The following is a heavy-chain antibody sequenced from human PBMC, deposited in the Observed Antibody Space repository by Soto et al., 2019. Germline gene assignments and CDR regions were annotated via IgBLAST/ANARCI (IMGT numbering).Heavy chain of an antibody. CDR1: DSSIRTYD. CDR2: VFTSGTT. D-gene: IGHD3-3*01. Sequence: LCPTFTVVDSSIRTYDWTWIRKPAGKELEWIGHVFTSGTTNYTPSLKSRVSMSLDTAKNQCSLRLRSVTAADTAVYYCASDTSGFWGGYFDYWGQGTLVTVSS. CDR3: ASDTSGFWGGYFDY. V-gene: IGHV4-4*07. J-gene: IGHJ4*02.